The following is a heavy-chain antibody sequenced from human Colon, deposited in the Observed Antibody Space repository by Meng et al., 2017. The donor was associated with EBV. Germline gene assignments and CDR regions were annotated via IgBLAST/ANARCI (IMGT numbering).Heavy chain of an antibody. J-gene: IGHJ4*02. Sequence: QGELKQVGAGLLKPPETLYLACAVTGGSLMGAYVNWIRQPPGKGLKWIGEIIHGGSPSYNPSLKSRVTISIDTSKNQLSLMLSSVTAADTAVYYCARRPTGIDYWGQGTLVTVSS. V-gene: IGHV4-34*12. CDR3: ARRPTGIDY. CDR1: GGSLMGAY. CDR2: IIHGGSP. D-gene: IGHD2-8*02.